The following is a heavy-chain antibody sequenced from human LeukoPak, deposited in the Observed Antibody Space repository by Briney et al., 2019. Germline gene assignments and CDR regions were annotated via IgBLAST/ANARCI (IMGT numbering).Heavy chain of an antibody. CDR3: ARKYYYDSSGYYYDY. Sequence: SETLSLTCTVSGGSISSGDYYWSWIRQPPGKGQEWIGYIYYSGSTYYNPSLKSRVTISVETSKNQFSLKLSSVTAADTAVYYCARKYYYDSSGYYYDYWGQGTLVTVSS. J-gene: IGHJ4*02. CDR2: IYYSGST. V-gene: IGHV4-30-4*08. D-gene: IGHD3-22*01. CDR1: GGSISSGDYY.